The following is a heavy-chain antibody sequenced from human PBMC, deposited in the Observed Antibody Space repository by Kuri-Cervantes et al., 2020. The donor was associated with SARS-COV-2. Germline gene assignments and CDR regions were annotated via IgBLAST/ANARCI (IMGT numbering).Heavy chain of an antibody. J-gene: IGHJ4*02. CDR3: ARDQDYVWGSYRYTLDY. CDR1: GYTFTGYY. V-gene: IGHV1-3*01. Sequence: ASVKVSCKASGYTFTGYYMHWVRQAPGQGLEWMGWINAGNGNTKYSQKFQGRVTITRDTSASTAYMELSSLRSEDTAVYYCARDQDYVWGSYRYTLDYWGQGTLVTVSS. CDR2: INAGNGNT. D-gene: IGHD3-16*02.